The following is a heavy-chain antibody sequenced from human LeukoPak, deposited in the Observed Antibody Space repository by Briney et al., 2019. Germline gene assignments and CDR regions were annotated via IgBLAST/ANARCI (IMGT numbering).Heavy chain of an antibody. Sequence: GGSLRLSCEVSGFTFSSYDMHWVRHTTGKGLEWVSGIGTTGDTHYPDSVKGRFTVSRENAKNSLYLQMNSLRAGDTAVYYCARGKRYSSSWFYNRFDPWGQGTLVIVSS. CDR3: ARGKRYSSSWFYNRFDP. CDR2: IGTTGDT. D-gene: IGHD6-13*01. V-gene: IGHV3-13*01. CDR1: GFTFSSYD. J-gene: IGHJ5*02.